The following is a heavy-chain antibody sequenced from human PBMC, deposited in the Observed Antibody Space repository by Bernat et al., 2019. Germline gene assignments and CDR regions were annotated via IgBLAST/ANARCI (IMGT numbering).Heavy chain of an antibody. CDR3: ARALQD. D-gene: IGHD1-1*01. J-gene: IGHJ4*02. CDR2: INNDGSKT. Sequence: VQLVESGGGVVQPGRSLRLSCAASGFTFSSHSMHWVRQAPGKVLVWVSHINNDGSKTGYADSVKGRFTISRDNAKNTLYLQMNSLRAEDTAVYYCARALQDWGQGTLVTVSS. CDR1: GFTFSSHS. V-gene: IGHV3-74*02.